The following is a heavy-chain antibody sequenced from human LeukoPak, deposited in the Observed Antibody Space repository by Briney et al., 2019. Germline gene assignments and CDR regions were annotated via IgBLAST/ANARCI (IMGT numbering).Heavy chain of an antibody. Sequence: ASVKVSCKASGYSFTAYYMHWVRQAPGQGLEWMGWINPNSGGTNYVQKFQGRVTMTRDTSITTAYMEMSRLRSDDTALYYCARSPHILTGENFDYWGQGTLVTVSS. V-gene: IGHV1-2*02. CDR3: ARSPHILTGENFDY. CDR1: GYSFTAYY. J-gene: IGHJ4*02. CDR2: INPNSGGT. D-gene: IGHD3-9*01.